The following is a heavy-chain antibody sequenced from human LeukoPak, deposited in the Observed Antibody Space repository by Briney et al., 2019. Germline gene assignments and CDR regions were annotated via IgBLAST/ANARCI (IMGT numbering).Heavy chain of an antibody. V-gene: IGHV3-74*01. J-gene: IGHJ4*02. D-gene: IGHD1-1*01. CDR1: GFSFSSYW. Sequence: HPGRSLRLSCAASGFSFSSYWMHWVRQAPGEGLVLVSRLYTDGRSTDYADSVKGRHTISRDNAKNTLYLQMSSLRAEDTAVYYCARGTGTHYFDYWGQGTLVTVSS. CDR2: LYTDGRST. CDR3: ARGTGTHYFDY.